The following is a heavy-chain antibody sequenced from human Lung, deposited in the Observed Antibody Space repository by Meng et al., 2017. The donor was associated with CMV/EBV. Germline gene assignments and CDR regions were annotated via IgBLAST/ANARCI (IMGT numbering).Heavy chain of an antibody. CDR1: GFPFSSYT. Sequence: SCAASGFPFSSYTMHWVRQVPGKGLEWVALISYDGSNKYYADSVKGRFSISRDNSKNTLYVQMNNLRPEDTAIYYCARDRLGRWLGEVDWYWGQGXLVTVSS. V-gene: IGHV3-30*04. CDR2: ISYDGSNK. D-gene: IGHD3-16*01. J-gene: IGHJ4*02. CDR3: ARDRLGRWLGEVDWY.